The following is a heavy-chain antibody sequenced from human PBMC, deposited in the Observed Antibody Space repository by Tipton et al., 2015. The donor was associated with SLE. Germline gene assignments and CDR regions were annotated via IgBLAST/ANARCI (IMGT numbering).Heavy chain of an antibody. CDR3: ARTSIAGLGDAFDI. D-gene: IGHD6-6*01. V-gene: IGHV4-39*07. CDR1: GGSISSSSYY. J-gene: IGHJ3*02. Sequence: TLSLTCTVSGGSISSSSYYWGWIRQPPGKGLEWIGSIYYSGSTNYNPSLKSRVTISVDTSKNQFSLKLSSVTAADTAVYYCARTSIAGLGDAFDIWGQGTMVTVSS. CDR2: IYYSGST.